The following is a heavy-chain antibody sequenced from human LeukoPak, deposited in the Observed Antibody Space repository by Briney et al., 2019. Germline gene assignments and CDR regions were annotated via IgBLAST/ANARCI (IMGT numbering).Heavy chain of an antibody. CDR2: INSDGSST. Sequence: PGGSLRLSCAASGFTFSSYWMHWVRQAPGKVLVWVSRINSDGSSTSYADSVKGRFTISRDNAKNSLYLQMNSLRAEDTAVYYCARGNQFFGDYVSRFDYWGQGTLVTVSS. CDR1: GFTFSSYW. J-gene: IGHJ4*02. CDR3: ARGNQFFGDYVSRFDY. V-gene: IGHV3-74*01. D-gene: IGHD4-17*01.